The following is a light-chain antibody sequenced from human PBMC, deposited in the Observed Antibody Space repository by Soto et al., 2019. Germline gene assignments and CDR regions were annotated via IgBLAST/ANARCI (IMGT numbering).Light chain of an antibody. CDR1: SSDVGGYNY. CDR3: SSYTSSSTPGV. J-gene: IGLJ2*01. Sequence: QSALTQPASVPGSPGQSITISCTGTSSDVGGYNYVSWYQQHPGKAPKLIIYDVSDRPSGVSNRFSGSKSGNTASLTISGLQDEDEADYYCSSYTSSSTPGVFGGGTKLTVL. V-gene: IGLV2-14*01. CDR2: DVS.